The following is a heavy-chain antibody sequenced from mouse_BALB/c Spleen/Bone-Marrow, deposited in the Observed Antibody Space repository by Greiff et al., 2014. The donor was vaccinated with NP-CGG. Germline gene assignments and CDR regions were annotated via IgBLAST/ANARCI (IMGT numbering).Heavy chain of an antibody. CDR3: RSYDYAMDY. CDR1: GYTFTSYW. CDR2: IYPGSGST. V-gene: IGHV1S22*01. J-gene: IGHJ4*01. Sequence: LQQPGSELVRPGASVKLSCKASGYTFTSYWMHWVKQRPGQGLEWIGNIYPGSGSTNYDEKFKSKATLTVDTSSSTAYMQPSSLTSEDSAVYYCRSYDYAMDYWGQGTSVTVSS. D-gene: IGHD1-1*01.